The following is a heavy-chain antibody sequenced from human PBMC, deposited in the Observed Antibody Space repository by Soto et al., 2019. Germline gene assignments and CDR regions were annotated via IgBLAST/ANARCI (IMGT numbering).Heavy chain of an antibody. CDR2: IYYSGST. D-gene: IGHD3-10*01. CDR1: GCSISSSSYY. CDR3: LLWSRDY. J-gene: IGHJ4*02. V-gene: IGHV4-39*01. Sequence: SETLSLTCTVSGCSISSSSYYWGWIRQPPGKGLEWIGSIYYSGSTYYNPSLKSRVTISVDTSKNQFSLKLSSVTAADTAVYYCLLWSRDYWGQGTLVTVSS.